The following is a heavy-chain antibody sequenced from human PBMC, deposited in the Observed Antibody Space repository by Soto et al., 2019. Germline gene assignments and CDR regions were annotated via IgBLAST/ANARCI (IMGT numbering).Heavy chain of an antibody. Sequence: WGSLRLSCAVSGFTLSTFAMTWVRQAPGKGLECVSGITGSGSQIHYADSVKGRFTISKDNSKNTLYLQMDSLRADDTAVYFCAKDAVYKDGLWLMDQWGQGTQVTVSS. J-gene: IGHJ4*02. D-gene: IGHD2-21*01. V-gene: IGHV3-23*01. CDR2: ITGSGSQI. CDR1: GFTLSTFA. CDR3: AKDAVYKDGLWLMDQ.